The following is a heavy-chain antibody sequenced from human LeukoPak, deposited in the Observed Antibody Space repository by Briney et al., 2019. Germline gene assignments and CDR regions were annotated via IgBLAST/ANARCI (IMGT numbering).Heavy chain of an antibody. J-gene: IGHJ4*02. Sequence: GGSLRLSCAASGFTFSKYWMYWVRQVPGKGLVWLPRISGDGRNTNYADSVRGRFTVSRDNAKNTLYLQMNNLRPEDTATYYCVTYNWEYEADYWGQGTLVTVSS. CDR2: ISGDGRNT. CDR1: GFTFSKYW. V-gene: IGHV3-74*01. D-gene: IGHD1-20*01. CDR3: VTYNWEYEADY.